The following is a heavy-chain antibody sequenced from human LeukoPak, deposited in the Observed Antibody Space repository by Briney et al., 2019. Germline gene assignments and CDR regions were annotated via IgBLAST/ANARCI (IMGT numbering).Heavy chain of an antibody. V-gene: IGHV4-61*02. Sequence: PSETLSLTCTVSGGSISSGSYYWSWIRQPAGKGLEWIGRIYTSGSTNYNPSLKSRVTISVDTSKNQFSLKLSSVTAADTAVYYCARGRYYDFWSVHMEGNWFDPWGQGTLVTVSS. CDR1: GGSISSGSYY. CDR3: ARGRYYDFWSVHMEGNWFDP. J-gene: IGHJ5*02. CDR2: IYTSGST. D-gene: IGHD3-3*01.